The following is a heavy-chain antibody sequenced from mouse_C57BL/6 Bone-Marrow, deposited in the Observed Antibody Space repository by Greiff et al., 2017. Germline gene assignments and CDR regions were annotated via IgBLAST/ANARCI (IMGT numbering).Heavy chain of an antibody. CDR2: INPSSGYT. CDR1: GYTFTSYW. CDR3: AGVDYYYGSSHNWYFDV. D-gene: IGHD1-1*01. Sequence: QVQLQQSGAELAKPGASVKLSCKASGYTFTSYWMHWVKQRPGQCLEWIGYINPSSGYTKYNQKFKDKATLTADKSSRTAYMQLSSLTYEDSAVYYCAGVDYYYGSSHNWYFDVWGTGTTVTVAS. J-gene: IGHJ1*03. V-gene: IGHV1-7*01.